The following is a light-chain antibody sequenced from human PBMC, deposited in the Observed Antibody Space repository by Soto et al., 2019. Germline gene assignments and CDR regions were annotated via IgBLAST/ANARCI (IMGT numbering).Light chain of an antibody. Sequence: EIVMTQSPAILSVSPGERATLSCRASQSVSYKLAWYQQKPGQAPRLLMYGTSIRATDIPARFIGSGFGTELTLTISSLQSEDLAVYYCQQYNDWPPPITFGQGTRLEIK. J-gene: IGKJ5*01. CDR1: QSVSYK. V-gene: IGKV3-15*01. CDR2: GTS. CDR3: QQYNDWPPPIT.